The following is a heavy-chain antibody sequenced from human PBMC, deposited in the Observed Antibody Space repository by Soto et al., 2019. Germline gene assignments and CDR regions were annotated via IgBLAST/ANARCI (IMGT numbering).Heavy chain of an antibody. J-gene: IGHJ6*02. CDR1: GFTFSSYG. V-gene: IGHV3-33*01. CDR2: IWYDGSNK. Sequence: QVQLVESGGGVVQPGRSLRLSCAASGFTFSSYGMHWVRQAPGKGLEWVAVIWYDGSNKYYADSVKGRFTISRDNSKKQICLKMNSKRAEDTAEYYCTSDVVAHYYGSWSYYNRNYDYYGMDAWGQGTMVTVSS. CDR3: TSDVVAHYYGSWSYYNRNYDYYGMDA. D-gene: IGHD3-10*01.